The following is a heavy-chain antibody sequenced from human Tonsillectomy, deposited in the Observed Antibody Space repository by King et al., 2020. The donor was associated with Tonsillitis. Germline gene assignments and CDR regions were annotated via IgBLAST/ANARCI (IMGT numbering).Heavy chain of an antibody. CDR3: ARKVVVAARVRYDMDV. V-gene: IGHV4-30-4*07. CDR2: IYYSGSI. D-gene: IGHD2-15*01. CDR1: GGPISSGVYS. Sequence: QLQESGPGLVKPSQTLSLTCAVSGGPISSGVYSWSWIRQPPGKGLEWIGYIYYSGSIYYNPSLKSRVTISVDTSKNQFSLKLSSVTAADTAVYYCARKVVVAARVRYDMDVWGQGTTVTVSS. J-gene: IGHJ6*02.